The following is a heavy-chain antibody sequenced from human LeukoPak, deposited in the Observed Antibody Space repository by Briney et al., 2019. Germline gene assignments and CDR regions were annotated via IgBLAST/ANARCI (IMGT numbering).Heavy chain of an antibody. Sequence: SETLSLTCTVSGGPISSYYWSWIRQPPGKGLEWLGYIYYSGSTNYNPSLKSRVTISVDTSKNQFSLKLSSVTAADTAVYYCASSRAYDFWSGYCYWGQGTLVTVSS. CDR1: GGPISSYY. V-gene: IGHV4-59*01. CDR2: IYYSGST. D-gene: IGHD3-3*01. J-gene: IGHJ4*02. CDR3: ASSRAYDFWSGYCY.